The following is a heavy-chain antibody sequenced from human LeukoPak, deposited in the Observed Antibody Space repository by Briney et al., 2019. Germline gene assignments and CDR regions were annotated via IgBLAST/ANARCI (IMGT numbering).Heavy chain of an antibody. CDR3: ARAPPGYGDYN. D-gene: IGHD4-17*01. Sequence: SETLSLTCTVSGGSISSGGYYWRWIRQHPGKGLEWIGYIYYSGSTYYNPSLKSRVTISVDTSKNQFSLKLSSVTAADTAVYYCARAPPGYGDYNWGQGTLVTVSS. CDR1: GGSISSGGYY. CDR2: IYYSGST. V-gene: IGHV4-31*03. J-gene: IGHJ4*02.